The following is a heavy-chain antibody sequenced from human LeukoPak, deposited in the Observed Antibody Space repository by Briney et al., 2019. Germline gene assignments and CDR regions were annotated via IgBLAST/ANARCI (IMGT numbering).Heavy chain of an antibody. CDR3: ARRGAYGDFYYFDY. J-gene: IGHJ4*02. Sequence: SEALSLTRTVSGYSISRGYYWGWIRQPPRKGLEWIGNMYHSGYTYYNPSLKSRITISIDTSKNQLSLKLSSVTAADTAVYYCARRGAYGDFYYFDYWGQGTLVTVSS. V-gene: IGHV4-38-2*02. CDR2: MYHSGYT. CDR1: GYSISRGYY. D-gene: IGHD4-17*01.